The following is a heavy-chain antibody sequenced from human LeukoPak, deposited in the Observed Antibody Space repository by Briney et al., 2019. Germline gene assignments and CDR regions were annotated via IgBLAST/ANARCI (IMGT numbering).Heavy chain of an antibody. J-gene: IGHJ4*02. CDR3: AKPLGATYFDY. Sequence: GGSLRLSCAASGFTFSSYAMGWVRQAPGKGLEWVSTISGGAGSTYFADSVKGRFTISRDNSKNTLCLQMNSLRAEDTAVYYCAKPLGATYFDYWGQGTLVTVSS. CDR1: GFTFSSYA. D-gene: IGHD1-26*01. CDR2: ISGGAGST. V-gene: IGHV3-23*01.